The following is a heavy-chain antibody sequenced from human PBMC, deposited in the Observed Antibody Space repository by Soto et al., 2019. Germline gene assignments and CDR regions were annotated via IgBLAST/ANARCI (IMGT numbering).Heavy chain of an antibody. CDR1: GFTFSRYW. D-gene: IGHD1-26*01. V-gene: IGHV3-74*01. J-gene: IGHJ5*02. Sequence: EVQLVESGGGLVQPGGSLRLSCAASGFTFSRYWMHWVRQAPGKGLVWVSRINSEGSSTSYADSVKGRFTITRDNAKNTLYLQMNSLRAEDMAVYYCAGSYPSNWFDPWGQGTLVTVSS. CDR3: AGSYPSNWFDP. CDR2: INSEGSST.